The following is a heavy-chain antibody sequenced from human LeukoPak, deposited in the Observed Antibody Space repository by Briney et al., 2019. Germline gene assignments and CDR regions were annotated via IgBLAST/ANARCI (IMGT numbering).Heavy chain of an antibody. J-gene: IGHJ3*02. CDR2: IIPILGIA. CDR1: GGTFSSYA. D-gene: IGHD3-9*01. CDR3: ARDVLRYFDPTPDAFDI. V-gene: IGHV1-69*04. Sequence: SVKVSCKASGGTFSSYAISWVRQAPGQGLEWMGRIIPILGIANYAQKFQGRVTITADKSTSTAYMELSSLRSEDAAVYYCARDVLRYFDPTPDAFDIWGQGTMVTVSS.